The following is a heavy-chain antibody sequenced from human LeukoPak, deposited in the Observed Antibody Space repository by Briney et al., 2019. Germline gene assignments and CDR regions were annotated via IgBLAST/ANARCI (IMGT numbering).Heavy chain of an antibody. CDR3: ARLQYGDFYFDY. J-gene: IGHJ4*02. CDR2: IYYSGST. CDR1: GGSISSSSDY. Sequence: SETLSLTCTVSGGSISSSSDYWGWIRQPAGKGLEWIGSIYYSGSTSYNPSLRSRVTISVDTSKNQISLRLSSVTAADTAVYYCARLQYGDFYFDYWGQGTLVTVSS. D-gene: IGHD4-17*01. V-gene: IGHV4-39*01.